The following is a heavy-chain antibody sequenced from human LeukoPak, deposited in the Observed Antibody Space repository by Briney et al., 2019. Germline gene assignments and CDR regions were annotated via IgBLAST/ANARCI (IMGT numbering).Heavy chain of an antibody. Sequence: GGSLRLSCAASGFTFSSYAMHWVRQAPGKGLEWVAVISYDGSNKYYADSVKGRFTISRDNSKNTLYLQMNSLRAEDTAVYYCARAYGSGSGYYYFDYWGQGTLVTVSS. CDR2: ISYDGSNK. D-gene: IGHD3-10*01. J-gene: IGHJ4*02. CDR3: ARAYGSGSGYYYFDY. V-gene: IGHV3-30-3*01. CDR1: GFTFSSYA.